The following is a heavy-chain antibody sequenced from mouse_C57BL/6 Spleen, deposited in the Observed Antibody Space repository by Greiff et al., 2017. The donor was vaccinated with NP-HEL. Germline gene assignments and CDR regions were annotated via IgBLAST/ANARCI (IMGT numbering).Heavy chain of an antibody. J-gene: IGHJ1*03. CDR3: TGRYGNYGYFDV. D-gene: IGHD2-1*01. Sequence: EVKLVESGGGLVQPGGSMKLSCVASGFTFSNYWMNWVRQSPETGLEWVAQISLKSDNYATHYAVSVKGRFTISRDDSKRSVYLQMNNLRAEDTVIYYCTGRYGNYGYFDVWGTGTTVTVSS. V-gene: IGHV6-3*01. CDR1: GFTFSNYW. CDR2: ISLKSDNYAT.